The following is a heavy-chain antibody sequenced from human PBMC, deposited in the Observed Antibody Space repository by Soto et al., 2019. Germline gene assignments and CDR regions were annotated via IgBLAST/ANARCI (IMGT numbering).Heavy chain of an antibody. CDR1: GGSISSYH. Sequence: SETLSLTCTVSGGSISSYHWSWIRQPPGKGLEWIGYIYYSGSTNYNPSLKSRVTISVDTSKNQFSLKLSSVTAADTAVYYCARSLVPAGIVSWRYYFDYWGQGTLVTVSS. CDR2: IYYSGST. V-gene: IGHV4-59*08. J-gene: IGHJ4*02. D-gene: IGHD2-2*02. CDR3: ARSLVPAGIVSWRYYFDY.